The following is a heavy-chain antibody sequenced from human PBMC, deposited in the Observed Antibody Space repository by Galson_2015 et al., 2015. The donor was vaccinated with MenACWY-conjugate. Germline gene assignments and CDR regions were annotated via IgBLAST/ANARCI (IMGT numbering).Heavy chain of an antibody. Sequence: SLRLSCAASGFIFTSYAMHWVRQAPGKGLEYVSGISNNGGSTDYSDSVKGRFSISRDNSKNTVYLQMSSLRAEDTAVYYCVKDGGYQVERRSRFDYWGQRTLLTVSS. CDR2: ISNNGGST. CDR1: GFIFTSYA. V-gene: IGHV3-64D*09. D-gene: IGHD1-1*01. CDR3: VKDGGYQVERRSRFDY. J-gene: IGHJ4*02.